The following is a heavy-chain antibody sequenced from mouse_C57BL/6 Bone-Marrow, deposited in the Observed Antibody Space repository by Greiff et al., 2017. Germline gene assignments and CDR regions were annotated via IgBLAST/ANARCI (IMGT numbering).Heavy chain of an antibody. D-gene: IGHD2-3*01. CDR1: GYTFTSYG. CDR2: IYPRSGNT. V-gene: IGHV1-81*01. Sequence: VMLVESGAELARPGASVKLSCKASGYTFTSYGISWVKQRTGQGLEWIGEIYPRSGNTYYNEKFKGKATLTADKSSSTAYMELRSLTSEDSAVYFCARGLLRSRGYWGQGTSVTVSS. J-gene: IGHJ4*01. CDR3: ARGLLRSRGY.